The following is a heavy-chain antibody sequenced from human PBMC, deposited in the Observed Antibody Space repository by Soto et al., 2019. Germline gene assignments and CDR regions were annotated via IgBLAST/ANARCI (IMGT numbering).Heavy chain of an antibody. Sequence: QMQLQESGSGLVKPSQTLSLTCAVSGGSISSGGYSWSWIRQPPGKGLEWIGYIYHSGSTYYNPSLKSRVTISVDRSKNQFSLKLSSVNAADTAVYYCARNGGQQLVDYWGQGTLVTVSS. D-gene: IGHD6-13*01. J-gene: IGHJ4*02. V-gene: IGHV4-30-2*01. CDR2: IYHSGST. CDR1: GGSISSGGYS. CDR3: ARNGGQQLVDY.